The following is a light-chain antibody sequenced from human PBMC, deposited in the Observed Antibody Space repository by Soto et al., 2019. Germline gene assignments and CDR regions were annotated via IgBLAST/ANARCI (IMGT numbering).Light chain of an antibody. V-gene: IGKV3D-20*02. J-gene: IGKJ5*01. CDR3: QQHNQWPIT. CDR2: GAS. Sequence: EIVLTQSPATLSLSPEEIANLYFRASQSVSSSYLAWYQQKPGQAPRLLIYGASSRATGIPDRFSGSGSGTEFTLTINSLQSEDSAVYYCQQHNQWPITFGQGTRLEIK. CDR1: QSVSSSY.